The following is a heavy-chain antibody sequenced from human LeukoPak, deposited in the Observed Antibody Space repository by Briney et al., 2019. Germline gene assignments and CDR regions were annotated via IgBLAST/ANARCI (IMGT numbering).Heavy chain of an antibody. CDR1: GGSFSGYY. J-gene: IGHJ3*02. Sequence: SETLSLTCAVYGGSFSGYYWSWIRQPPGKGLEWIGEINHSGSTNYNPSLKSRVTISVDTSKNQFSLKLSSVTAADTAVYYCARVGDYGGNSVAFNIWGQGTMVTVSS. V-gene: IGHV4-34*01. CDR2: INHSGST. CDR3: ARVGDYGGNSVAFNI. D-gene: IGHD4-23*01.